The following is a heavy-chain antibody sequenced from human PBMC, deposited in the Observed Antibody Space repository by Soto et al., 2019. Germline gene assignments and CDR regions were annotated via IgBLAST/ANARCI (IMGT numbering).Heavy chain of an antibody. CDR1: GFTFSSYA. V-gene: IGHV3-23*01. Sequence: GGSMRLSCAASGFTFSSYAMSWVRQATGKGLEWVSAMSGGGGSTYYGDCVKGRFTISRDNSKNTLKLQMNSQRAEDTAVYYCATDLIASRPTNFDPCGQVPLVTVSS. J-gene: IGHJ5*02. CDR2: MSGGGGST. CDR3: ATDLIASRPTNFDP. D-gene: IGHD6-6*01.